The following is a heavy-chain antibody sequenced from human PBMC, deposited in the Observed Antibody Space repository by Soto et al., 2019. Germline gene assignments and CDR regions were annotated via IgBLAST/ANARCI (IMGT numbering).Heavy chain of an antibody. J-gene: IGHJ6*02. CDR2: ISAYNGNT. CDR1: GYTFTSYG. CDR3: ARDYGDYASYYYGMDV. V-gene: IGHV1-18*01. D-gene: IGHD4-17*01. Sequence: GASVKVSCKASGYTFTSYGISWVRQAPGQGLEWMGWISAYNGNTNYAQKLQGRVTMTTDTSTSTAYMELRSLRSDDTAVYYCARDYGDYASYYYGMDVWGQGTTVTVSS.